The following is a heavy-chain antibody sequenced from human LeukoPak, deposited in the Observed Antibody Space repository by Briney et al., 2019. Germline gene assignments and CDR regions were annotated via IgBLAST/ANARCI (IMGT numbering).Heavy chain of an antibody. D-gene: IGHD5-12*01. Sequence: SETLSLTCTVSGGSISSYYWSWIRQPPGKGLEWIGYIYYSGSTNYNPSLKSRVTISVDTSKNQFSLKLSSVTAADTAVYYCARGFVYSGYDGFDYWGQGTLVTVSS. CDR3: ARGFVYSGYDGFDY. V-gene: IGHV4-59*01. CDR2: IYYSGST. J-gene: IGHJ4*02. CDR1: GGSISSYY.